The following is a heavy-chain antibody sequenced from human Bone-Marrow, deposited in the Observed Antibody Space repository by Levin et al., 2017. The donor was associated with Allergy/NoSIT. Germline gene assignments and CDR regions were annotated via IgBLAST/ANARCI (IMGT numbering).Heavy chain of an antibody. CDR3: VRDPTVTTRHDAFDI. CDR2: IKADGSEK. V-gene: IGHV3-7*01. D-gene: IGHD4-17*01. CDR1: GFSLSRFW. J-gene: IGHJ3*02. Sequence: GESLKISCAASGFSLSRFWMSWVRQTPGKGLEWVAIIKADGSEKFYQDSVEGRFTISRDNAKNSLYLQMFSLRIEDTAMYYCVRDPTVTTRHDAFDIWGQGTMVTVSS.